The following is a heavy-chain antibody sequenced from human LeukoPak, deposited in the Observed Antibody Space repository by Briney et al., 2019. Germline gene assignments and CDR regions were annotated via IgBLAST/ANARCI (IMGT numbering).Heavy chain of an antibody. Sequence: GGSLRLSCAASGFTVSSIYMSWVRQAPGKGLEWISVIYGGSNTYYYADSVKGRFTVSRDNSKNTVYLQMNSLRAEDTAIYYCARGSGFETVDYWGQGTLVTVSS. CDR3: ARGSGFETVDY. D-gene: IGHD5-12*01. J-gene: IGHJ4*02. V-gene: IGHV3-53*01. CDR1: GFTVSSIY. CDR2: IYGGSNT.